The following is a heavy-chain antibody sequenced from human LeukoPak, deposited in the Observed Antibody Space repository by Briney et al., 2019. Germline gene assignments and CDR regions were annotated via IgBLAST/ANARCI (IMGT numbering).Heavy chain of an antibody. CDR1: GGSISSGSYY. CDR3: ARVIVGYYDSSGYYYFDY. Sequence: SETLSLTCTVSGGSISSGSYYWSWIRQPAGKGLEWIGRIYTSGSTNYNPSLKSRVTISVDTSKNQFSLKLSSVTAADTAVYYCARVIVGYYDSSGYYYFDYWGQGTLVTVSS. J-gene: IGHJ4*02. V-gene: IGHV4-61*02. D-gene: IGHD3-22*01. CDR2: IYTSGST.